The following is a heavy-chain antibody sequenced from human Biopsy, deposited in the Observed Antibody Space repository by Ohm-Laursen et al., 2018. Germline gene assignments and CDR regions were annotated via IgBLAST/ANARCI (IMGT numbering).Heavy chain of an antibody. CDR2: IDWDDAK. D-gene: IGHD2-2*02. CDR3: ARIPILVVPAAIVYRHRRHLQGLDV. V-gene: IGHV2-70*16. Sequence: TQTLTLICTLSGFSLNTRGMSVTWIRQPPGKALEWLARIDWDDAKFYSESLKTRLTISKGTSENHVVLTLSDVAPVDTATYYCARIPILVVPAAIVYRHRRHLQGLDVWGQGTTVIVSS. CDR1: GFSLNTRGMS. J-gene: IGHJ6*02.